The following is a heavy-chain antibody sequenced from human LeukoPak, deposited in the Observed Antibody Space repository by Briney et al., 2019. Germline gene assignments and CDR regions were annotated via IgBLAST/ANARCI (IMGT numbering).Heavy chain of an antibody. Sequence: GGSLRLSCAASGFTFSSYAMSWVRQAPGKGLEWVSGISGSGGSTHYADSVKGRFTISRDNSKNTLHLQMNSLRAEDTAVYYCAKDLGRYRNNYFDYWGQGTLVTVSS. V-gene: IGHV3-23*01. CDR1: GFTFSSYA. CDR2: ISGSGGST. D-gene: IGHD1-26*01. CDR3: AKDLGRYRNNYFDY. J-gene: IGHJ4*02.